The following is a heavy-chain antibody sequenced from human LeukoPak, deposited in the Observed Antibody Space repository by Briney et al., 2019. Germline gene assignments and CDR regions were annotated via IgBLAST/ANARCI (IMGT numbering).Heavy chain of an antibody. CDR3: ARDGSTSWGYYYGMDV. CDR1: GGSISSYY. Sequence: NPSETLSLTCTVSGGSISSYYWSWIRQPAGKGLEWIGRIYSSGSTNYNPSLKSRVTMSVDTSKNQFSLRLSSVTAADTAVYYCARDGSTSWGYYYGMDVWGQGTTVTVSS. D-gene: IGHD2-2*01. V-gene: IGHV4-4*07. CDR2: IYSSGST. J-gene: IGHJ6*02.